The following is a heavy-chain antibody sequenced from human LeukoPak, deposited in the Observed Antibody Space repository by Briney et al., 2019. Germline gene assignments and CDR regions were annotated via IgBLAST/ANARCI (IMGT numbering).Heavy chain of an antibody. Sequence: PSETLSLTCAVYGGSFSGYYWSWIRQPPGKGLEWIGYIYYSGSTNYNPSLKSRVTISVDTSKNQFSLKLSSVTAADTAVYYCARTSIVGATWPTIDYWGQGTLVTVSS. D-gene: IGHD1-26*01. J-gene: IGHJ4*02. CDR2: IYYSGST. CDR3: ARTSIVGATWPTIDY. V-gene: IGHV4-59*01. CDR1: GGSFSGYY.